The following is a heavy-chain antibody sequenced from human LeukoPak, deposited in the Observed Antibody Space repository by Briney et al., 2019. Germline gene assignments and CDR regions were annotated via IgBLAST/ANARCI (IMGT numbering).Heavy chain of an antibody. Sequence: SETLSLTCAVSGYSISSGYYWGWIRQPPGKGLEWIGSIYHSGSTYYNPSLKSRVTISMDTSKNQFSLRLSSVTAADTAVYYCASYYASGVSAYNYYGMDVWGKGTTVTVSS. D-gene: IGHD3-10*01. J-gene: IGHJ6*04. V-gene: IGHV4-38-2*01. CDR1: GYSISSGYY. CDR2: IYHSGST. CDR3: ASYYASGVSAYNYYGMDV.